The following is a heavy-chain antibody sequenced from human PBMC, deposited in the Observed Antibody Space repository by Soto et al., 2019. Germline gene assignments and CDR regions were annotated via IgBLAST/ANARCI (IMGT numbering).Heavy chain of an antibody. D-gene: IGHD2-8*02. CDR1: GFTFSSYG. J-gene: IGHJ4*02. V-gene: IGHV3-30*03. CDR3: TGEVASGY. Sequence: QVQLVESGGGVVQPGRSLRLSCAASGFTFSSYGMHWVRQAPGKGLEWVAVISYDGSSKYYADSVKGRFTISRDNFKNTLYLEMNSLRADDTAVYYCTGEVASGYWGQGTLVTVSS. CDR2: ISYDGSSK.